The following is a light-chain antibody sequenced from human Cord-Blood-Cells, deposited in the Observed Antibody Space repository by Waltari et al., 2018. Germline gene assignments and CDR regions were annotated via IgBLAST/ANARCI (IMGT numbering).Light chain of an antibody. J-gene: IGKJ4*01. V-gene: IGKV1-8*01. CDR3: QQYYSYLT. Sequence: AIRITQSPSSLSAPTGDRVTITCRASQGISSYLAWYQQKPGKAPKLLIYAASTLQSGVPSRFSGSGSGTDFTLTISCLQSEDFATYYCQQYYSYLTFGGGTKVEIK. CDR2: AAS. CDR1: QGISSY.